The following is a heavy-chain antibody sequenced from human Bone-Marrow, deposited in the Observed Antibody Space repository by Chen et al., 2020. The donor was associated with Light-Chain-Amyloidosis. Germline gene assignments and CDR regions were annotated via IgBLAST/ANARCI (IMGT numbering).Heavy chain of an antibody. Sequence: QLQLQESGPGLVKPSETLSLTCTVSGGAISSSSYHWGWIRQPPGKELEWIGSIYYSGSTYYNPSLKSRVTISVDTSKTQFSLQLSSVTAADPAVYYCARDYYDSSGYTDAFDIWGQGTMVTVSS. CDR2: IYYSGST. CDR3: ARDYYDSSGYTDAFDI. V-gene: IGHV4-39*07. CDR1: GGAISSSSYH. D-gene: IGHD3-22*01. J-gene: IGHJ3*02.